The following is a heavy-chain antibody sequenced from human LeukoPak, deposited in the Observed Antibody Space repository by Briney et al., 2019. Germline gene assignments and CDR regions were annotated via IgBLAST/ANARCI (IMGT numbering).Heavy chain of an antibody. CDR3: ARVIAPKIAAAGTGWFDP. D-gene: IGHD6-13*01. Sequence: SETLSLTCTVSGGSISSSSYYWGWIRQPPGKGLEWIGSIYYSGSTYYNPSLKSRVTISVDTSKNQFSLKLSSVTAADTAVYYCARVIAPKIAAAGTGWFDPWGQGTLVTVSS. CDR1: GGSISSSSYY. V-gene: IGHV4-39*07. J-gene: IGHJ5*02. CDR2: IYYSGST.